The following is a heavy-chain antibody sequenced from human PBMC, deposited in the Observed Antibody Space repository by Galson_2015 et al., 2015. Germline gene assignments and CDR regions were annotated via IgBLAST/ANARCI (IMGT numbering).Heavy chain of an antibody. CDR3: ARDWAQGAADV. V-gene: IGHV3-7*01. CDR2: IKQDGSEK. D-gene: IGHD6-25*01. Sequence: SLRLSCAASGFTFSDYWMSWVRQAPGKGLEWVANIKQDGSEKYYVDSVKGRFTISRDNAKDSLYLQMSSLRAEDTALYYCARDWAQGAADVWGQGTLVTVSS. CDR1: GFTFSDYW. J-gene: IGHJ4*02.